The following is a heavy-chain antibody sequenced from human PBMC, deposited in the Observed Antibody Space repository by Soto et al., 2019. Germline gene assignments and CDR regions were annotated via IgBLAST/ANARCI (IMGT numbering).Heavy chain of an antibody. CDR1: GDSISSSNYY. CDR3: ARSSYDPLTGYYLTWFDV. V-gene: IGHV4-39*01. Sequence: QLQLQESGPGLEKPSETLSLTCTVSGDSISSSNYYWGWIRQPPGKGLEWLGSVYYSGTTYYNPAHKRRVPRTVDTSKNQLPLKLTCVTAADTAVYFCARSSYDPLTGYYLTWFDVWGQGTLVTFSS. J-gene: IGHJ5*02. D-gene: IGHD3-9*01. CDR2: VYYSGTT.